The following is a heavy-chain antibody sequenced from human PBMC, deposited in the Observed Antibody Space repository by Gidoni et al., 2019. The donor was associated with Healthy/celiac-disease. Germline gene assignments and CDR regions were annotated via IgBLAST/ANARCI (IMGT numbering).Heavy chain of an antibody. CDR2: ISGSGGST. CDR3: AKGQVARIEGFDY. CDR1: GFNFSSYA. V-gene: IGHV3-23*01. J-gene: IGHJ4*02. D-gene: IGHD5-12*01. Sequence: EVQLLESGGGLGQPGGSLRLSCAASGFNFSSYAMSWVRQAPGKGLEWVSAISGSGGSTYYADSVKGRFTISRDNSKNTLYLQMNSLRAEDTAVYYCAKGQVARIEGFDYWGQGTLVTVSS.